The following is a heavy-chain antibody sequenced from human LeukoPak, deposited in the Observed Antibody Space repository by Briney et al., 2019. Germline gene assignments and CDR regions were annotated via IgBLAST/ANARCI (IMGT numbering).Heavy chain of an antibody. CDR2: INHSGNT. CDR1: GVSFSGYY. CDR3: ARHGSRVVPATLDY. J-gene: IGHJ4*02. Sequence: SETLSLTCAVYGVSFSGYYWSWIRQPPGKGLEWIGEINHSGNTNYNPSLKSRVTISVDTSKNQFSLKLSSVTAADTAVYYCARHGSRVVPATLDYWGQGTLVTVSS. V-gene: IGHV4-34*01. D-gene: IGHD2-2*01.